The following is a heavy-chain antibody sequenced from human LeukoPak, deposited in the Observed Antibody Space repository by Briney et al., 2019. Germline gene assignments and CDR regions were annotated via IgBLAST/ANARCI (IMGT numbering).Heavy chain of an antibody. J-gene: IGHJ6*02. CDR2: ITYDGSDK. CDR1: GFTCSSYV. V-gene: IGHV3-30*03. D-gene: IGHD3-10*01. Sequence: AGGPLRLSCAASGFTCSSYVMNWVRQAPGKVLEWVSNITYDGSDKYYADSVKGRFTISRDNSKNTLYLQMNSLRAEDTAVYYCARDRKPTPLSYGMDVWGQGTTVTVSS. CDR3: ARDRKPTPLSYGMDV.